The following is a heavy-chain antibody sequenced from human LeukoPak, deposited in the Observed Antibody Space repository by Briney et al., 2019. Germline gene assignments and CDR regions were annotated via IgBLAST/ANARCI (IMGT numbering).Heavy chain of an antibody. CDR1: LDSTTSNF. CDR2: IHRSVSP. V-gene: IGHV4-4*02. D-gene: IGHD1-14*01. CDR3: AREILGGFNPGAY. J-gene: IGHJ4*02. Sequence: SETLSLTWTVSLDSTTSNFWSWVRQPPGKGLGWIGEIHRSVSPTSNPSLQSGVTISIDRSRTQSALELSSVTAADTAVYYCAREILGGFNPGAYWGQGTLVTVSS.